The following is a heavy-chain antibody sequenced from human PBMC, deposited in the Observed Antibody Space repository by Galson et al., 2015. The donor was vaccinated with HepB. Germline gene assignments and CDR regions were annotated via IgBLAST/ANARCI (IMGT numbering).Heavy chain of an antibody. CDR3: AKAVAVGGFYYYGVDL. CDR2: ISASGAIT. Sequence: SLRLSCAASGFTFTNYAMTWVRQGPGKGLEWVSSISASGAITYYADSVKGRFSISRDNSKTTLYLQMNSLRVEDTALYYCAKAVAVGGFYYYGVDLWGRGTTVTVSS. CDR1: GFTFTNYA. D-gene: IGHD6-19*01. V-gene: IGHV3-23*01. J-gene: IGHJ6*02.